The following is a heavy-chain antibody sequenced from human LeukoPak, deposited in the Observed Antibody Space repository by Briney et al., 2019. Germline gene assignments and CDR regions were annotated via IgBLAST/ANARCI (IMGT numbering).Heavy chain of an antibody. CDR1: GFTFSSYG. D-gene: IGHD2-2*01. J-gene: IGHJ5*01. Sequence: GGSLRLSCAPSGFTFSSYGMSWVRQAPEKGLEWVSGITSGTRTYYADSVKGLFTISRDNTKNTPYLQMNSLRAEDTAVYYCAKDRHAPGRYCSSTSCFPFDSWGQGTLVTVSS. V-gene: IGHV3-23*01. CDR3: AKDRHAPGRYCSSTSCFPFDS. CDR2: ITSGTRT.